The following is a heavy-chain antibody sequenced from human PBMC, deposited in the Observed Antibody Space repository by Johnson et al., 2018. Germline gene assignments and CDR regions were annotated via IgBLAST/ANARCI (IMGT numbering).Heavy chain of an antibody. CDR3: ARGRNWGDAFDM. V-gene: IGHV3-49*03. CDR1: EFTFGDYT. Sequence: VQLVESGGDLVQPGRSLRLSCTASEFTFGDYTVSWFRQAPGKGLEWVSFIRSETFRGATDYAASVKGRFTISRDDSKNIAYLEMNSLKTGDTAMYYCARGRNWGDAFDMWGQGTMVTVSS. J-gene: IGHJ3*02. D-gene: IGHD7-27*01. CDR2: IRSETFRGAT.